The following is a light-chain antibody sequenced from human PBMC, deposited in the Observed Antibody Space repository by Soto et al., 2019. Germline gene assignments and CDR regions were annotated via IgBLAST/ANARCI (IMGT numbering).Light chain of an antibody. CDR2: GAL. CDR3: QQYNSYSGT. CDR1: QSVSSN. V-gene: IGKV3D-15*01. Sequence: EIVMTQSPATLSVSPGERATLSCRASQSVSSNLAWYQQKPGQAPRLLIYGALSRATGIPDRFSGSGSGTDFTLTISRLEPEDFATYYCQQYNSYSGTFGQGTKVDIK. J-gene: IGKJ1*01.